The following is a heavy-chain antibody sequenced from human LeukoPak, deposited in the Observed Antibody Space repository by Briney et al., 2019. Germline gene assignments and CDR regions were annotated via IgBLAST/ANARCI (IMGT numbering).Heavy chain of an antibody. CDR1: GGSISSYY. V-gene: IGHV4-4*07. D-gene: IGHD6-19*01. J-gene: IGHJ4*02. CDR3: AAEIAVADLDY. CDR2: IYTSWST. Sequence: SETLSLTCTVSGGSISSYYWSWIRQPAGKGLEWIGRIYTSWSTNYNPSLKSRVTMSVDTSKNQFSLKLSSVTASDTAVYYCAAEIAVADLDYWGQGTLVTVSS.